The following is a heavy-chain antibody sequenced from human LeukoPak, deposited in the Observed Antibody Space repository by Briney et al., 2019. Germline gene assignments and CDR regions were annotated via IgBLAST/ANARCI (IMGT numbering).Heavy chain of an antibody. CDR1: GFTFSSYG. D-gene: IGHD3-10*01. CDR2: ISYDGSNK. V-gene: IGHV3-30*18. CDR3: AKVGRITMVRGLFDY. Sequence: PGRSLRLSCAASGFTFSSYGMHWVRQAPGKGLEWVAVISYDGSNKYYADSVKGRFTISRDNSKNTLYLQMNSLRAEDTAVYCCAKVGRITMVRGLFDYWGQGTLVTVSS. J-gene: IGHJ4*02.